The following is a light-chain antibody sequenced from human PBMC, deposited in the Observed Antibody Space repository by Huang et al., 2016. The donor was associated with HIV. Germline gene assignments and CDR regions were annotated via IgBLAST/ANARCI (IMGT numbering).Light chain of an antibody. CDR1: QSVFSH. J-gene: IGKJ2*01. Sequence: EIVLTQSPATLSLSPGESAKLSCRTSQSVFSHVAWYQQRPGQAPRLLIYDASNRATGVSARFSGSGSGTDFALTIRSLEPDDFAVYYCQQRSAWPRTFGQGTRLEI. V-gene: IGKV3-11*01. CDR2: DAS. CDR3: QQRSAWPRT.